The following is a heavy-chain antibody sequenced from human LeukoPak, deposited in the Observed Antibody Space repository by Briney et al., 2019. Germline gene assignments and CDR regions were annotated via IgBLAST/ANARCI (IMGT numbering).Heavy chain of an antibody. Sequence: GSSVKVSCKASGGTFSSYTISWVRQAHGQGLEWMGRIIPILGIANYAQKFQGRVTITADKSTSTAYMELSSLRSEDTAVYYCAREGGGYSYGRLFDYWGQGTLVTVSS. D-gene: IGHD5-18*01. CDR1: GGTFSSYT. J-gene: IGHJ4*02. V-gene: IGHV1-69*04. CDR2: IIPILGIA. CDR3: AREGGGYSYGRLFDY.